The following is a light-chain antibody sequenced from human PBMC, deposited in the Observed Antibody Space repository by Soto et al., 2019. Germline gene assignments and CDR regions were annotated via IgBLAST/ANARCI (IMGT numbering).Light chain of an antibody. CDR2: GAS. V-gene: IGKV3-15*01. CDR1: QRVSRN. CDR3: QQYRDWPPET. Sequence: EVVLTQSPATLYVSPGDRATLSCRASQRVSRNLAWYQQKPGQAPRLLIYGASSRATGVPPRFSSSGSATELTFSISSVQSEDVAVYYCQQYRDWPPETFGQGTKLEI. J-gene: IGKJ2*01.